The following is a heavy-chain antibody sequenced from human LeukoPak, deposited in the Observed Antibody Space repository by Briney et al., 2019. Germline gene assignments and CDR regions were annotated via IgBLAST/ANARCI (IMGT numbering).Heavy chain of an antibody. J-gene: IGHJ6*03. D-gene: IGHD6-13*01. CDR2: INPNSGGT. Sequence: ASVKVSCKASGYTFTGYYMHWARQAPGQGLEWMGWINPNSGGTNYAQKFQGRVTMTRDTSISTAYMELSRLRSDDTAVYYCARDLRLYSSSWYEVSNYYYYMDLWGKGTTVTVSS. CDR1: GYTFTGYY. CDR3: ARDLRLYSSSWYEVSNYYYYMDL. V-gene: IGHV1-2*02.